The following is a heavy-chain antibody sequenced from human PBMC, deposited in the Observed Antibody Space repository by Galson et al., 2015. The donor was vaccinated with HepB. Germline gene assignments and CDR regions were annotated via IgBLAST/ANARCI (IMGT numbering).Heavy chain of an antibody. D-gene: IGHD2-2*01. V-gene: IGHV3-30-3*01. CDR3: ARDLVVPAAIISGFDY. CDR1: GFTFSSYA. Sequence: SLRLSCAASGFTFSSYAMHWVRQAPGKGLEWVAVISYDGSNKYYADSVKGRFTISRDNSKNTLYLQMNSLRAEDTAVYYCARDLVVPAAIISGFDYWGQGTLVTVSS. J-gene: IGHJ4*02. CDR2: ISYDGSNK.